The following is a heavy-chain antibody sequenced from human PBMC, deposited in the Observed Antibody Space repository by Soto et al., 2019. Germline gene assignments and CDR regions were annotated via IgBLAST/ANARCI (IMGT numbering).Heavy chain of an antibody. Sequence: PGGSLRLSCAASGVTFTSYAMTGVRQVPGEGLQWVSSISKSGDSTYYADSVKGRFTTSRDNSKNTLYLQMNSLRAEDTAIYYCAKTPGVITVITSFDHWGQGTPVTVSS. V-gene: IGHV3-23*01. CDR3: AKTPGVITVITSFDH. CDR1: GVTFTSYA. J-gene: IGHJ4*02. D-gene: IGHD3-16*01. CDR2: ISKSGDST.